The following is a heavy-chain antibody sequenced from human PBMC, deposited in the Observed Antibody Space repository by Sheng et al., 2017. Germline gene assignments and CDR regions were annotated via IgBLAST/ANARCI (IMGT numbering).Heavy chain of an antibody. J-gene: IGHJ6*03. D-gene: IGHD4-17*01. CDR1: GGTFSSYA. CDR3: ARARGTYGDPYYYYYYMDV. CDR2: IIPIFGTA. Sequence: QVQLVQSGAEVKKPGSSVKVSCKASGGTFSSYAISWVRQAPGQGLEWMGGIIPIFGTANYAQKFQGRVTITTDESTSTAYMELSSLRSEDTAVYYCARARGTYGDPYYYYYYMDVWGKGTTVTVSS. V-gene: IGHV1-69*05.